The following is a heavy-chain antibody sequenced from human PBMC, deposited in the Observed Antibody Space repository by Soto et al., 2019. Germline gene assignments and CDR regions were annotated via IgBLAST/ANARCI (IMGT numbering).Heavy chain of an antibody. CDR2: ISFDGSER. Sequence: QVQLVESGGGVVQPGTSLRLSCVVSGLTFRDSGMHWVRQAPGKGLEWVAVISFDGSERHYRDSVKGRFSISTDNSRNTLYLQMNSLRGDAAAVYYCANGKDGVCYYYGMDVWGQGSTVTVSS. V-gene: IGHV3-30*18. J-gene: IGHJ6*02. CDR3: ANGKDGVCYYYGMDV. CDR1: GLTFRDSG. D-gene: IGHD1-26*01.